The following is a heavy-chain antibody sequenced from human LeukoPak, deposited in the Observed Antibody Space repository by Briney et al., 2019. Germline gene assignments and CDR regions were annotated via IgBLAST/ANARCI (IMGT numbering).Heavy chain of an antibody. Sequence: PGRSLRLSCAASGFTFSSYGMHWVRQAPGKGLEWVAVIWYDGSNKYYADSVKGRFTISRDNSKNTLYLQMNSLRAEDAAVYYCAKDLSGVTIFGVVIIDQGYGLFDYWGQGTLVTVSS. CDR2: IWYDGSNK. CDR1: GFTFSSYG. V-gene: IGHV3-33*06. D-gene: IGHD3-3*01. CDR3: AKDLSGVTIFGVVIIDQGYGLFDY. J-gene: IGHJ4*02.